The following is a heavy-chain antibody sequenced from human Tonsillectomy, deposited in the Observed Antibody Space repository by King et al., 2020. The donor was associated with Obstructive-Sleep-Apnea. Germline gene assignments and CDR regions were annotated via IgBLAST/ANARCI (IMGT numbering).Heavy chain of an antibody. D-gene: IGHD4-23*01. Sequence: VQLVESGGGLVKPGGSLGLSCAASGFTFSDYYMSWIRQAPGKGLEWVSYISPTSLYTIYADSVKGRFTLSRDNAKNSLYLQMNSLRAEDTALYYCARTTVVTPYYFDFWGQGTLVTVSS. CDR3: ARTTVVTPYYFDF. V-gene: IGHV3-11*06. J-gene: IGHJ4*02. CDR2: ISPTSLYT. CDR1: GFTFSDYY.